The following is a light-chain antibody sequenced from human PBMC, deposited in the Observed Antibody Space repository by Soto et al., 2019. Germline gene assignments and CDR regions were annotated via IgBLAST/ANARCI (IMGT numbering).Light chain of an antibody. J-gene: IGLJ1*01. CDR2: AVN. CDR3: CSYAGLFTNV. CDR1: SRHVALHDY. V-gene: IGLV2-11*01. Sequence: LTYPRSGCGSPGQSVTISCIGTSRHVALHDYVSWYQQPPGKAPQLIIYAVNVRPAGVRECYSGSKSGITASLTIPGLQPEDEADYHCCSYAGLFTNVFRTGTKVTVL.